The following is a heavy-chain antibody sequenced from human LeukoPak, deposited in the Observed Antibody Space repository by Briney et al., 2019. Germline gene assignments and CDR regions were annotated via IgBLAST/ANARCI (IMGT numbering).Heavy chain of an antibody. Sequence: GGSLRLSCAASGFTFSSYWMSWVRQAPGKGLEWVANIKQDGSEKYYVDSVKGRSTISRDNAKNSLYLQMNSLRAEDTAVYYCARVEGYSYGYFYYYYGMDVWGQGTTVTVSS. J-gene: IGHJ6*02. CDR2: IKQDGSEK. CDR1: GFTFSSYW. CDR3: ARVEGYSYGYFYYYYGMDV. D-gene: IGHD5-18*01. V-gene: IGHV3-7*01.